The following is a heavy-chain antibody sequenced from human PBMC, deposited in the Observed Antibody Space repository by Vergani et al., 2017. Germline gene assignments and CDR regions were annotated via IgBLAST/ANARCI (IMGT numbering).Heavy chain of an antibody. J-gene: IGHJ4*02. D-gene: IGHD4-17*01. V-gene: IGHV4-61*02. CDR2: IYTSGST. Sequence: VQLQESGPGLVKPSQTLSLTCTVSGGSISSGSYYWSWIRQPAGKGLEWIGRIYTSGSTNYNPSLKSRVTISVDTSKNQFSLKLSSVTAAGTAVYYCASIRRDYGDYDWGQGTLVTVSS. CDR3: ASIRRDYGDYD. CDR1: GGSISSGSYY.